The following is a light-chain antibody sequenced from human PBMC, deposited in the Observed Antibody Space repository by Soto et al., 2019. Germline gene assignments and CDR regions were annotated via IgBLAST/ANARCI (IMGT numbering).Light chain of an antibody. CDR1: QRVSVY. CDR2: DAS. V-gene: IGKV3-11*01. Sequence: EIVLTQSPATLSLSPGERATLSSRASQRVSVYLDWYQQKSGQAPRLLIYDASKRATGIPARFSGSGSGTDFTLTISSLEPDDFAVYYCQQRNNLITFGGGSKVEIK. J-gene: IGKJ4*01. CDR3: QQRNNLIT.